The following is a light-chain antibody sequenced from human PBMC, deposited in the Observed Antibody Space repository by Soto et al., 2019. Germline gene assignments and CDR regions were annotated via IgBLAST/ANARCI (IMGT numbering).Light chain of an antibody. Sequence: HSALTQPASVSGSPGQSITISCTGTSSDVAAYNYVSWYQQHPGKAPKVMIYDVSNRPSGVSNRFSGSKSDYTASLTISGLQAEDEADYYCSSYTSSDTVVFGDGTKLTVL. CDR3: SSYTSSDTVV. CDR1: SSDVAAYNY. V-gene: IGLV2-14*01. CDR2: DVS. J-gene: IGLJ2*01.